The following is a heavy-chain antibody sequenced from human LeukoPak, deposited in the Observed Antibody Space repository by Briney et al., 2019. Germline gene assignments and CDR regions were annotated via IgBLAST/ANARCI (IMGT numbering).Heavy chain of an antibody. Sequence: GGSLRLSCAASGFTVRNYAMNWVRQPPGKGLEWVSGISGSDGSTYYADSVKGRFTISRDNSKNTLYLQMNSLRAEGTAVYYCAREVGSTVVTYFDYWGQGTLVTVSS. CDR2: ISGSDGST. J-gene: IGHJ4*02. CDR1: GFTVRNYA. V-gene: IGHV3-23*01. D-gene: IGHD4-23*01. CDR3: AREVGSTVVTYFDY.